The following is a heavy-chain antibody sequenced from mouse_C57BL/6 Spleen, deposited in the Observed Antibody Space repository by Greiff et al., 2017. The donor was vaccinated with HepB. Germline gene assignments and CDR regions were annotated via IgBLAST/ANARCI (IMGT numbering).Heavy chain of an antibody. D-gene: IGHD6-1*01. J-gene: IGHJ3*01. CDR1: GFNIKDDY. CDR3: TTPSAGFAY. V-gene: IGHV14-4*01. Sequence: EVKLQESGAELVRPGASVKLSCTASGFNIKDDYMHWVKQRPEQGLEWIGWIDPENCNTEYASKFQGKATITEDTSSNTAYLLLSSLTSEDTAVYYCTTPSAGFAYWGQGTLVTVSA. CDR2: IDPENCNT.